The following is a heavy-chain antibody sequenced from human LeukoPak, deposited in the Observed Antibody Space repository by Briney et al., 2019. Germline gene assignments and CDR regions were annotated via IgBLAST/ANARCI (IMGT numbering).Heavy chain of an antibody. CDR1: GFTFSSYA. CDR2: ISGSGGST. J-gene: IGHJ4*02. Sequence: GGSLRLSCAASGFTFSSYAMSWVRQAPGKGLEWVSAISGSGGSTYYADSVKGRFTISRDNSKNTPYLQMNSLRAEDTAVYYCAKGGVGYCTNGVCYTGSAIDYWGQGTLVTVSS. D-gene: IGHD2-8*01. CDR3: AKGGVGYCTNGVCYTGSAIDY. V-gene: IGHV3-23*01.